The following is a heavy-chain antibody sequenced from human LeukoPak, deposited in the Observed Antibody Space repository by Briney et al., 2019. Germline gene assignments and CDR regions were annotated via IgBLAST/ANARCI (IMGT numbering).Heavy chain of an antibody. J-gene: IGHJ4*02. V-gene: IGHV4-34*01. D-gene: IGHD4-23*01. CDR2: INHSGST. Sequence: SETLSLTCAVYGGSFSGYYWSWIRQPPGKGLEWIGEINHSGSTNYNPSLKSRVTISVDTSKNQFSLKLSSVTAADTAVYYCARRLKTFYRLRWYPFDYWGQGTLVTVSS. CDR1: GGSFSGYY. CDR3: ARRLKTFYRLRWYPFDY.